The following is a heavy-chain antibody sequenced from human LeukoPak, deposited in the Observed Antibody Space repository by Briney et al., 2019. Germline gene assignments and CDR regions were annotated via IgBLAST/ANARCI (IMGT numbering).Heavy chain of an antibody. CDR3: ARGFGSGWSTLFDY. J-gene: IGHJ4*02. CDR2: INHSGST. Sequence: SQTLSLTCAVSGGSFCVYYWNWIRQSSGKGLGWIGEINHSGSTNYNPSLKSRVTISLDTSKNQFSLKLSSVTAADTTVYYCARGFGSGWSTLFDYWGQGTLVTVSS. CDR1: GGSFCVYY. V-gene: IGHV4-34*01. D-gene: IGHD6-19*01.